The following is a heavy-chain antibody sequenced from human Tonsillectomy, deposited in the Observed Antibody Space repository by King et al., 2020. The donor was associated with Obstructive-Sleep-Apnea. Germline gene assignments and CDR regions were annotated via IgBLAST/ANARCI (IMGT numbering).Heavy chain of an antibody. CDR2: ISWDGGTT. D-gene: IGHD6-13*01. CDR1: GFTFDDYT. CDR3: AKALDAAGGFDY. J-gene: IGHJ4*02. Sequence: VQLVESGGVVVQPGGSLRLSCAASGFTFDDYTMHWVRQPPGKGLEWVSLISWDGGTTYFADSVKGRVTISRDNSKKSLYLQMNNLRTEDTALYFCAKALDAAGGFDYWGQGTLVTVSS. V-gene: IGHV3-43*01.